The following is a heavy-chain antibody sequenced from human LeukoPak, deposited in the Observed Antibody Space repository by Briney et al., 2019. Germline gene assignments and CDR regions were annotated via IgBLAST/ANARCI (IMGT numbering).Heavy chain of an antibody. V-gene: IGHV4-39*01. CDR2: NYYSGST. CDR1: GGSISSSSYY. Sequence: SETLSLTCTVSGGSISSSSYYWGWIRQPPGKGLEWIESNYYSGSTYYNPSLKSRVTISVDTSKNQFSLKLSSVTAADTAVYYCASALPHYYDSSGNDAFDIWGQGTMVTVSS. CDR3: ASALPHYYDSSGNDAFDI. D-gene: IGHD3-22*01. J-gene: IGHJ3*02.